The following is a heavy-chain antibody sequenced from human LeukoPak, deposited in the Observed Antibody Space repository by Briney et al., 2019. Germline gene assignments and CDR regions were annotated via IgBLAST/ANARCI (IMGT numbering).Heavy chain of an antibody. J-gene: IGHJ4*02. Sequence: SQTLSLTCAVSGGTITSGGSSWSWIRQPPGMGLEWIGYISQSGSTYYNPSLKSPVTISADRSKTQCSLNLSSVTAADTAVYYCARLIWSGAYYFDYWGQGTLVTVSS. V-gene: IGHV4-30-2*01. CDR3: ARLIWSGAYYFDY. CDR2: ISQSGST. CDR1: GGTITSGGSS. D-gene: IGHD3-3*01.